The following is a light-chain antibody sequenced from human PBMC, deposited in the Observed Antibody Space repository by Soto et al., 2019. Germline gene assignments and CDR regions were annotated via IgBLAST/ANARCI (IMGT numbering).Light chain of an antibody. J-gene: IGKJ3*01. Sequence: LVLTKSPATLSLSLAERATLSCRASQSIGSYLAWYQHKLGQPPRLLIYDASNRATAIPVRFSGSGSGTDFTLTISSLEPEDFAVYYCQQRSTWPPFSFGPRTKVDIK. CDR3: QQRSTWPPFS. CDR2: DAS. V-gene: IGKV3-11*01. CDR1: QSIGSY.